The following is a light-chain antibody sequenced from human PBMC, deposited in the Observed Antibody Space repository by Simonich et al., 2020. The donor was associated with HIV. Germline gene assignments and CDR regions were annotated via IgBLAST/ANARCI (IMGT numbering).Light chain of an antibody. Sequence: DIQMTQSPSSLSASVGDRVTITCRASQRISSYLNWYQQKPGKAPKLLIYAASTLQSGVPSRFSGSGSGTDFTLTISSLQPEDFATYYCQQSYSTSLLTFGGGTKVENK. CDR3: QQSYSTSLLT. V-gene: IGKV1-39*01. J-gene: IGKJ4*01. CDR1: QRISSY. CDR2: AAS.